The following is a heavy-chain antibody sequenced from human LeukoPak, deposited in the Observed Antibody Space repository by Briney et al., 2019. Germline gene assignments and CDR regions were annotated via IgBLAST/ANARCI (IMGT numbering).Heavy chain of an antibody. Sequence: GGSLRLSCAAPGFTFSSYGVHWVRQAPGKGLEWVAFIRYDGSNKYYADSVKGRFTISRDNSKNTLYLQMNSLRAEDTAVYYCAVSYGGNSGHDAFDIWGQGTMVTVSS. J-gene: IGHJ3*02. CDR3: AVSYGGNSGHDAFDI. CDR1: GFTFSSYG. V-gene: IGHV3-30*02. CDR2: IRYDGSNK. D-gene: IGHD4-23*01.